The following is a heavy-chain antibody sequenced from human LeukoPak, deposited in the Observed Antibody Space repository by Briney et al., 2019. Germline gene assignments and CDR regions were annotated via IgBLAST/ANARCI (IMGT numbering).Heavy chain of an antibody. CDR1: GFTFSSYW. J-gene: IGHJ5*02. Sequence: QPGGSLRLSCAASGFTFSSYWMHWVRQVPGKGLVWVSRISPDGSITTYADSVRGRFTISRDNAENTLYLQMNSLRAEDTGVYFCARDFHGNDDRWGQGTLVTVSS. CDR2: ISPDGSIT. V-gene: IGHV3-74*01. D-gene: IGHD4-23*01. CDR3: ARDFHGNDDR.